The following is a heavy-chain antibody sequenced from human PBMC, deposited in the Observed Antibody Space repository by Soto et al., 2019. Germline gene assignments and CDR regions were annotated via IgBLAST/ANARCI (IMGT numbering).Heavy chain of an antibody. J-gene: IGHJ3*02. CDR2: IIPIFGTA. V-gene: IGHV1-69*13. CDR1: GGTFSSYA. CDR3: ARLLRFLEWSPPVDAFDI. Sequence: SVKVSCKASGGTFSSYAISWVRQAPGQGLEWMGGIIPIFGTANYAQKFQGRVTITADESTSTAYMELSSLRSEDTAVYYCARLLRFLEWSPPVDAFDIWGQGIMVTVS. D-gene: IGHD3-3*01.